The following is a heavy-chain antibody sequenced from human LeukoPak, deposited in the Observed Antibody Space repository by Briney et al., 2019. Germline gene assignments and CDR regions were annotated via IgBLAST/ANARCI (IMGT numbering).Heavy chain of an antibody. CDR1: GGSISSYY. V-gene: IGHV4-59*01. CDR2: IYYSGST. J-gene: IGHJ4*02. Sequence: SETLSLTCTVSGGSISSYYWSWIRQPPGKGLEWIGYIYYSGSTNYNPSLKSRVTISVDTSKNQFSLKLSSVTAADTAVYYCARARRWEVGATRFDYWGQGTLVTVSS. CDR3: ARARRWEVGATRFDY. D-gene: IGHD1-26*01.